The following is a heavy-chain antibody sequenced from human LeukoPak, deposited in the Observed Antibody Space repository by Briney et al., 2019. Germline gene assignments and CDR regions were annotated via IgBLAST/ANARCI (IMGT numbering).Heavy chain of an antibody. CDR1: GYTFTSYY. V-gene: IGHV1-46*01. J-gene: IGHJ4*02. CDR2: INPSGGST. CDR3: ARGSVVVTAIPRYFDY. Sequence: GASVKVSRKASGYTFTSYYMHWVRQAPGQGLEWMGIINPSGGSTSYAQKFQGRVTMTRDTSTSTVYMELSSLRSEDTAVYYCARGSVVVTAIPRYFDYWGQGTLVTVSS. D-gene: IGHD2-21*02.